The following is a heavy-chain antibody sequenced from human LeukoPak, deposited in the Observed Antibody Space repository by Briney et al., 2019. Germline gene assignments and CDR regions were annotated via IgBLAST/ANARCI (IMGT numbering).Heavy chain of an antibody. CDR2: MNPNSGNT. J-gene: IGHJ6*03. D-gene: IGHD4-23*01. Sequence: ASVKVSCKASGYTFTSYDINWVRQATGQGLEWMGWMNPNSGNTGYAQKFQGRVTITADESTSTAYMELSSLRSEDTAVYYCARAVDYYYYYYMDVWGKGTTVTISS. CDR3: ARAVDYYYYYYMDV. CDR1: GYTFTSYD. V-gene: IGHV1-8*03.